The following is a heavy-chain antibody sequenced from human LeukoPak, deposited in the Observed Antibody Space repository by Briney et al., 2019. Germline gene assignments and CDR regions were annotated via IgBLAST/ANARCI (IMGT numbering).Heavy chain of an antibody. J-gene: IGHJ5*02. D-gene: IGHD6-19*01. V-gene: IGHV4-59*01. CDR1: GGSISSYY. Sequence: PSETLSLTCTVSGGSISSYYWSWIRQPPGKGLEWIGYIYYSGSTNYNPSLKSRVTISVDTSKNQFSLKLSSVTAADTAVYYCARGYPYTREEWLVRTYNWFDPWGQGTLVTVSS. CDR3: ARGYPYTREEWLVRTYNWFDP. CDR2: IYYSGST.